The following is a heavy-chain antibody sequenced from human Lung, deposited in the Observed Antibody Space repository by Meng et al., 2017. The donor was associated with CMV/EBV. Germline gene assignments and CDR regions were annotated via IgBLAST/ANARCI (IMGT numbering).Heavy chain of an antibody. Sequence: ASVKVSXKVSGYTITELTMHWVRQAPGKGLEWMGGFDPEDGETIYAQKFQGRVTMTEDTSTDTAYMELSSLRSEDTAVYYCATDGRGYSYGKYYYYYGMDVWGQGTTVTVSS. J-gene: IGHJ6*02. CDR3: ATDGRGYSYGKYYYYYGMDV. V-gene: IGHV1-24*01. CDR2: FDPEDGET. D-gene: IGHD5-18*01. CDR1: GYTITELT.